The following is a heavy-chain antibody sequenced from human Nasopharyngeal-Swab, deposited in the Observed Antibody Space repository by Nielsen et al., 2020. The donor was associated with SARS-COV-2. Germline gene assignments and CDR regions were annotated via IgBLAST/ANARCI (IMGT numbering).Heavy chain of an antibody. D-gene: IGHD1-26*01. V-gene: IGHV1-46*01. CDR1: GYTFTTYN. CDR3: ARDCFFDGSDSSVIDH. J-gene: IGHJ4*02. CDR2: INPSGGDT. Sequence: ASVKVSCKASGYTFTTYNVHWVRQAPGQGLEWMGRINPSGGDTGYAQKFQGRVTMTSDMSTTTVYMELSSLRSEDTAVYYCARDCFFDGSDSSVIDHWGQGTSVTVSS.